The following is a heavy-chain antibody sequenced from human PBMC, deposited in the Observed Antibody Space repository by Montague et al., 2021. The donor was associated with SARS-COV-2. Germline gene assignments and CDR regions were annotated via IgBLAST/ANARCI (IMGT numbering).Heavy chain of an antibody. V-gene: IGHV3-21*01. Sequence: SLRLSCAASGFTVSSTYMNWVRQAPGKGLEWVSSISTSSSYIYYADSVKGRFTISRDNAKNSLYLQMNSLRAEDTAVYYCANLYSYGSWGQGTLVTVSS. CDR3: ANLYSYGS. CDR1: GFTVSSTY. J-gene: IGHJ4*02. D-gene: IGHD5-18*01. CDR2: ISTSSSYI.